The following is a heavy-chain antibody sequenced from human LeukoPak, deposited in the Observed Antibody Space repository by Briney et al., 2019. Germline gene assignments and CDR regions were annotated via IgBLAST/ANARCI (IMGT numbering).Heavy chain of an antibody. CDR2: ISGSGGST. CDR1: GFTFSSYA. Sequence: GGSLRLSCAASGFTFSSYAMSWVRQAPGKGLEWVSAISGSGGSTYYADSVKGRFTISGDNSKNTLYLQMNSLRAEDTAVYYCVKDQVTMVRGVILQYYYYGMDVWGQGTTVTVSS. D-gene: IGHD3-10*01. CDR3: VKDQVTMVRGVILQYYYYGMDV. J-gene: IGHJ6*02. V-gene: IGHV3-23*01.